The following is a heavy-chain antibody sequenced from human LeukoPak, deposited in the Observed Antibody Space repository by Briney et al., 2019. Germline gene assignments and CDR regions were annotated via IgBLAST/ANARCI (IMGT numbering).Heavy chain of an antibody. CDR3: ARDDGFPYYFDY. J-gene: IGHJ4*01. Sequence: PGGSLRPSCAASGFTFSSYEMNWVRQAPGKGLEWVSYISASGRTFYYADSVRGRFTISRDNAQNSLYLLMNSLRAEDTAVYYCARDDGFPYYFDYWGHGTLVTVSS. D-gene: IGHD4-17*01. CDR1: GFTFSSYE. CDR2: ISASGRTF. V-gene: IGHV3-48*03.